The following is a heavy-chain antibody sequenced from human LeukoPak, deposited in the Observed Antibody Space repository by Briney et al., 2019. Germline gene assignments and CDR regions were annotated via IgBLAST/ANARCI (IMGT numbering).Heavy chain of an antibody. J-gene: IGHJ6*03. CDR1: EFTFSLYA. D-gene: IGHD4-23*01. V-gene: IGHV3-48*04. CDR2: ISSSGSTI. CDR3: ASEMGDYGGNSDYYYYMDV. Sequence: GGSLRLSCAASEFTFSLYAMNWVRQAPGKGLEWVSYISSSGSTIYYADSVKGRFTTSRDNAKNSLYLQMNSLRAEDTAVYYCASEMGDYGGNSDYYYYMDVWGKGTTVTVSS.